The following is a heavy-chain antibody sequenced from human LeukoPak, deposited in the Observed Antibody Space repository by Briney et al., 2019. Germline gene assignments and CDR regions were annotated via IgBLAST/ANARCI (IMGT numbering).Heavy chain of an antibody. CDR2: ISSGSNYI. CDR1: GFTFSTYT. J-gene: IGHJ4*02. CDR3: ARVPGGPYYDTGGYYNDY. Sequence: PGGSLRLSCAPSGFTFSTYTMNWVRQAPGKGLEWVSSISSGSNYIYYADSVKGRFTISRDNAKNSLYLQMNSLRAEDTAVYYCARVPGGPYYDTGGYYNDYWGQGTLVTVSS. D-gene: IGHD3-22*01. V-gene: IGHV3-21*01.